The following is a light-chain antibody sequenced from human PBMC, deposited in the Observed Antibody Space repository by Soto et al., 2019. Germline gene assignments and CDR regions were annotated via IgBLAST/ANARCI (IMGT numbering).Light chain of an antibody. Sequence: QPASVSGSPGQSISISCTGTSSDVGAYNFVSWYQQHPGKAPKLMIYEVSNRPSGVSNRFSGSKSGNTASLTISGLQAEDEADYYCSSYTSSSTLVFGSGTKLTVL. CDR3: SSYTSSSTLV. CDR1: SSDVGAYNF. V-gene: IGLV2-14*01. CDR2: EVS. J-gene: IGLJ1*01.